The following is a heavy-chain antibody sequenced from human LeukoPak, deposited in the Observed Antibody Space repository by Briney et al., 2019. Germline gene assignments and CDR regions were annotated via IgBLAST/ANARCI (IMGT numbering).Heavy chain of an antibody. CDR2: ISGSGGST. CDR1: GFTFSSYA. J-gene: IGHJ4*02. V-gene: IGHV3-23*01. D-gene: IGHD2-21*02. Sequence: PGGSLRLSCAASGFTFSSYAMSWVRQAPGKGLEWVSAISGSGGSTYYADSVKGRFTISRDNSKNTLYLQMNSLRAEDTAVYYCARDRKVTATQYYFDYWGQGTLVTVSS. CDR3: ARDRKVTATQYYFDY.